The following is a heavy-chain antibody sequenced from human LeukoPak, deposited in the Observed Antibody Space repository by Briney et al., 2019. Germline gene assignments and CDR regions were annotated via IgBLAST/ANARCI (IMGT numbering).Heavy chain of an antibody. V-gene: IGHV3-48*01. CDR3: ARDGATAGGGDFDV. Sequence: GGSLRLSCAASVFTVRSYSMGRVRQAPGKGQKWDSYSGRTAIFAATLRGRSTISRDDAEKSRYQHMNSLRAEETTLYYCARDGATAGGGDFDVWGQGTTVTVSS. D-gene: IGHD6-13*01. CDR2: SGRTAI. CDR1: VFTVRSYS. J-gene: IGHJ6*02.